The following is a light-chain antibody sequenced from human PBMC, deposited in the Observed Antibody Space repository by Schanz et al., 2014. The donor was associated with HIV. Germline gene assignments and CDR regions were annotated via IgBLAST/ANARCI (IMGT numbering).Light chain of an antibody. CDR2: SAS. CDR3: QQSYSTLRT. V-gene: IGKV1-39*01. CDR1: QTISTY. Sequence: DIQMTQSPSSLSASVGDRVTITCRASQTISTYLNWYQQKPGKAPKLLINSASSLQSGVPSRFSGSGSGTDFSLTISSLQPEDFATYYCQQSYSTLRTFGQGTKVDLK. J-gene: IGKJ1*01.